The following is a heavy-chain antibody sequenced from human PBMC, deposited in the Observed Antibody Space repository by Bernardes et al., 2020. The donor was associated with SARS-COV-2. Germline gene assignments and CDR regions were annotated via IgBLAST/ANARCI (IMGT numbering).Heavy chain of an antibody. CDR3: ARDYFGSGSYTDF. Sequence: ASVKVSCKASGYTFTSYYIHWVRQAPGQGPEWMGWINPNSGVTNYARKFQGRVTMTRDTSISTAYMELSRLRSDDTAMYYCARDYFGSGSYTDFWGQGTLVTVSS. CDR1: GYTFTSYY. V-gene: IGHV1-2*02. CDR2: INPNSGVT. D-gene: IGHD3-10*01. J-gene: IGHJ4*02.